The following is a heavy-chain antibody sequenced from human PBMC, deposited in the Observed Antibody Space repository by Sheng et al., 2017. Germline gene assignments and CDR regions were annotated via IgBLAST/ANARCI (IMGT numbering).Heavy chain of an antibody. Sequence: QVQLQESGPGLVKPSQTLSLTCTVSGGSISSGSYYWSWIRQPAGKGLEWIGHIYTSGSTNYNPSLKSRVTISVDTSKNQFSLKLSSVTAADTAVYYCARVKWELPGGNAFDIWGQGTMVTVSS. CDR2: IYTSGST. CDR1: GGSISSGSYY. CDR3: ARVKWELPGGNAFDI. D-gene: IGHD1-26*01. J-gene: IGHJ3*02. V-gene: IGHV4-61*09.